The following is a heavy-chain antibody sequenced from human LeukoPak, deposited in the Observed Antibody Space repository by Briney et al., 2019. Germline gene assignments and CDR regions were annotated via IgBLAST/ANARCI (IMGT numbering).Heavy chain of an antibody. CDR1: GFTFSSTA. J-gene: IGHJ4*02. D-gene: IGHD2-15*01. CDR3: MKEGWDY. V-gene: IGHV3-23*01. Sequence: PGGSLRLSCAASGFTFSSTAMSWVRQAPGKGLEWVSGIGSSGGDTYYADSVKGRFTISRDNSKNKLYLQMNSLRAEDTAIYYCMKEGWDYWGEGTLVTVSS. CDR2: IGSSGGDT.